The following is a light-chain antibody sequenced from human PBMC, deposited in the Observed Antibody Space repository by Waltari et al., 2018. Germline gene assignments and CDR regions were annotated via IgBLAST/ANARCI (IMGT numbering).Light chain of an antibody. CDR2: KTS. Sequence: IQMTPSPSTLSASIGERVTITCRASQNVDTWLAWYQQKPGKAPKLLVYKTSTLQSGVPSRFSGSGSGTHFTLTISSLQPDDFATYYCQQYNTYWTFGQGTKVE. CDR3: QQYNTYWT. J-gene: IGKJ1*01. V-gene: IGKV1-5*03. CDR1: QNVDTW.